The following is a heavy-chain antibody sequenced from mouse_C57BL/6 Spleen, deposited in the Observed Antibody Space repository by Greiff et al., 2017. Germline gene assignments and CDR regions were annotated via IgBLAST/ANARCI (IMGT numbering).Heavy chain of an antibody. D-gene: IGHD2-4*01. CDR2: IYPGDGDT. V-gene: IGHV1-82*01. CDR1: GYAFSSSW. J-gene: IGHJ3*01. Sequence: VQLQQSGPELVKPGASVKISCKASGYAFSSSWMNWVKQRPGKGLEWIGRIYPGDGDTNYNGKFKGKATLTADKSSSTAYMQLSSLTSEDSAVYFCARLDYDGAYWGQGTLVTVSA. CDR3: ARLDYDGAY.